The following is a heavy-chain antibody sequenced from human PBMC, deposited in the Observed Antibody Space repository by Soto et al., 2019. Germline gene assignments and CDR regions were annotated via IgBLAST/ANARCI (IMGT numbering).Heavy chain of an antibody. Sequence: GGSLRLSCAASGFTFSSYSMNWVRQAPGKGLEWVSYISSSSSTIYYADSVKGRFTISRDNAKNSLYLQMNSLRAEDMAVYYCARDADSGWLDFDYWGQGTLVTVSS. CDR2: ISSSSSTI. CDR3: ARDADSGWLDFDY. V-gene: IGHV3-48*01. J-gene: IGHJ4*02. D-gene: IGHD6-19*01. CDR1: GFTFSSYS.